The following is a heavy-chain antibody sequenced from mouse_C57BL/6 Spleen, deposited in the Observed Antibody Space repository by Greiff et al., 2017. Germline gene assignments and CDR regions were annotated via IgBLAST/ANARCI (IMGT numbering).Heavy chain of an antibody. CDR2: IDPANGNT. J-gene: IGHJ3*01. V-gene: IGHV14-3*01. D-gene: IGHD4-1*01. CDR1: GFTIKNTY. CDR3: DRRDRTGTGFAY. Sequence: VQLQQSVAELVRPGASVKLSCTASGFTIKNTYMHWVKQRPEQGLEWIGRIDPANGNTKYAPKLQGKATITADTSSHTAYLQLSSLTSEDTAICYCDRRDRTGTGFAYWGQGTLVTVSA.